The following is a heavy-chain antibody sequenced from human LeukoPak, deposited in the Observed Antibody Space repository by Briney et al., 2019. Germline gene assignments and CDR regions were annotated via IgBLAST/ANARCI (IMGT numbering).Heavy chain of an antibody. V-gene: IGHV1-8*02. CDR3: ARHDCSSWHYYYYGMDV. CDR2: INPTSGNT. D-gene: IGHD6-13*01. J-gene: IGHJ6*02. Sequence: GASVKVSCKASGYTFTSYAMNWVRQAPGQGLEWMGWINPTSGNTGYAQKFQGRVTMTRNTSISTAYMELSSLRSEDTAVYYCARHDCSSWHYYYYGMDVWGQRTTATVSS. CDR1: GYTFTSYA.